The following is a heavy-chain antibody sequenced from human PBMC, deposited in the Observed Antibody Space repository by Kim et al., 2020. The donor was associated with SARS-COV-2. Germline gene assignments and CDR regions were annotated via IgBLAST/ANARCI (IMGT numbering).Heavy chain of an antibody. Sequence: GGSLRLSCAASGFTFSSYAMSWVRQAPGKGLEWVSAISGSGGSTYYADSVKGRFTISRDNSKNTLYLQMNSLRAEDTAVYYCAKDSYYYGSGLRPPPDWGQGTLVTVSS. CDR1: GFTFSSYA. V-gene: IGHV3-23*01. CDR3: AKDSYYYGSGLRPPPD. J-gene: IGHJ4*02. CDR2: ISGSGGST. D-gene: IGHD3-10*01.